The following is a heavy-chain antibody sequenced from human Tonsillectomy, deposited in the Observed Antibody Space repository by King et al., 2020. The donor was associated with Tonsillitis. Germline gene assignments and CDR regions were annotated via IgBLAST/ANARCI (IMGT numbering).Heavy chain of an antibody. J-gene: IGHJ4*02. V-gene: IGHV3-7*01. CDR1: GFTFSRYW. CDR3: AGRSCTATACLGASWNSFDN. CDR2: VNEDGSEK. D-gene: IGHD2-8*02. Sequence: VQLVESGGGLVQPGGSLRLSCAASGFTFSRYWMTWVRQAPGKGLEWVANVNEDGSEKNYVDSVRGRFTISRDNAKNSLYLQMNSLRGEDTAVYFCAGRSCTATACLGASWNSFDNGGQGTVVTVSS.